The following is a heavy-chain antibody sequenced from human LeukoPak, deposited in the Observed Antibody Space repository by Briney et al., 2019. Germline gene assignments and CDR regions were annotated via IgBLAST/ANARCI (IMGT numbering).Heavy chain of an antibody. CDR1: GLTFSNAW. D-gene: IGHD3-22*01. CDR2: IKQDGSEK. J-gene: IGHJ6*03. CDR3: ARVYYDSSGYYAYYYYYYMDV. Sequence: GGSLRLSCAVSGLTFSNAWMSWVRQVPGKGLEWVANIKQDGSEKYYVDSVKGRFTISRDNAKNSLYLQMNSLRAVDTAVYYCARVYYDSSGYYAYYYYYYMDVWGKGTTVTVSS. V-gene: IGHV3-7*04.